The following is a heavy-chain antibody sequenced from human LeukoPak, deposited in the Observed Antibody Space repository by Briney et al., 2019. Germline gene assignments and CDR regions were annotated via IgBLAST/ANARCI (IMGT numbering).Heavy chain of an antibody. CDR1: GGSISSSGYY. D-gene: IGHD3-22*01. CDR2: IYYSGST. Sequence: SETLSLTCTVSGGSISSSGYYWGWIRQPPGKGLEWIGSIYYSGSTYYNPSLKSRVTISVDTSKNQFSLKLSSVTAADTAVYYCARLTDYYDSSGLLDYWGQGTLVTVSS. V-gene: IGHV4-39*01. CDR3: ARLTDYYDSSGLLDY. J-gene: IGHJ4*02.